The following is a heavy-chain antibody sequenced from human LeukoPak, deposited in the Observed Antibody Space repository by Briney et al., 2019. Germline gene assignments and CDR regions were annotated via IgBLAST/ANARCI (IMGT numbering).Heavy chain of an antibody. CDR2: ISGSGDNT. CDR1: GFTFSSYA. V-gene: IGHV3-23*01. Sequence: GESLRLSCAASGFTFSSYAMSWVRQAPGKGLEWVSGISGSGDNTYYADSVKGRFTISRDNSKNTLYVQVNSLGTEDTAAYYCAKGSYYDSSGSFYFDYWGQGTLVAVSS. J-gene: IGHJ4*02. CDR3: AKGSYYDSSGSFYFDY. D-gene: IGHD3-22*01.